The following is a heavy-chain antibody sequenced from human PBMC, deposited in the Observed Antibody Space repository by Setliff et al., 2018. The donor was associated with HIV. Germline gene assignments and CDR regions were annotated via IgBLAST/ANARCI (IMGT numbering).Heavy chain of an antibody. CDR3: ALGYNARKVPYYYYYYMDV. CDR2: IIPIFGTA. D-gene: IGHD5-12*01. Sequence: SVKVSCKASGGTFSSYAISWVRQAPGQGLEWMGGIIPIFGTANYAQKFQGRVTITTDESTSTAYMELSSLRSEDTAVYYCALGYNARKVPYYYYYYMDVWGKGTTGTVSS. V-gene: IGHV1-69*05. CDR1: GGTFSSYA. J-gene: IGHJ6*03.